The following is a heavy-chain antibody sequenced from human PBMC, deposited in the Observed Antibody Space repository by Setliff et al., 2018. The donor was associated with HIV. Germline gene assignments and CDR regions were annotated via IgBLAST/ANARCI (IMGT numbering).Heavy chain of an antibody. D-gene: IGHD3-3*01. CDR2: IYYSGST. CDR1: GGSISSYY. J-gene: IGHJ6*03. CDR3: ARSPPTTFWSGYTDYYYMDV. Sequence: PSETLSLTCTVSGGSISSYYWSWIRQPPGKGLEWIGYIYYSGSTNYNPSLKSRVTISVDTSKNQFSLKLNSVTAAETAVYYCARSPPTTFWSGYTDYYYMDVWGKGTTVTVSS. V-gene: IGHV4-59*01.